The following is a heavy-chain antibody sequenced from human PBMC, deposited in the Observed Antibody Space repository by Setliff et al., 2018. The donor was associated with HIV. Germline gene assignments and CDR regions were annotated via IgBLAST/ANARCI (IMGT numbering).Heavy chain of an antibody. Sequence: GESLKISCKASGYSFTNFWIGWVRQMPGEGLEWMGIVHPGNSETRYSLPFEGQVTISADRSITTAFLQWSSLKASDTAIYYCATLQPDSVDVWGRGTTVTVSS. CDR3: ATLQPDSVDV. CDR2: VHPGNSET. CDR1: GYSFTNFW. J-gene: IGHJ6*02. V-gene: IGHV5-51*01.